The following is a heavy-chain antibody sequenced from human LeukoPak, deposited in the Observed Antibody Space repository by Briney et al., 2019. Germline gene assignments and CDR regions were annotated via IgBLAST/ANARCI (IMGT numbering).Heavy chain of an antibody. D-gene: IGHD4-17*01. J-gene: IGHJ4*02. CDR2: IYYSGST. CDR1: GGSISSSSYY. Sequence: SETLSLTCTVSGGSISSSSYYWGWIRQPPGKGLEWIGSIYYSGSTYYNPSLKSRVTISVDTSKNQFSLKLSSVTAADTAVYYCARLPTVTFFDYWGQGTLVTVSS. V-gene: IGHV4-39*01. CDR3: ARLPTVTFFDY.